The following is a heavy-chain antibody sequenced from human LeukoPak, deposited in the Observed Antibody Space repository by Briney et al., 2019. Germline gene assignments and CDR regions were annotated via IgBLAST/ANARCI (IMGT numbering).Heavy chain of an antibody. Sequence: SVKVSCKASGGIYSSYAISWVRQAPGQGLEWMGGIIPIFGTANYAQKFQGRVTITADESTSTAYMELSSLRSEDTAVYYCARCKCSSTSCYGGGYYYGMDVWGKGTTVTVSS. CDR2: IIPIFGTA. J-gene: IGHJ6*04. V-gene: IGHV1-69*01. CDR1: GGIYSSYA. D-gene: IGHD2-2*01. CDR3: ARCKCSSTSCYGGGYYYGMDV.